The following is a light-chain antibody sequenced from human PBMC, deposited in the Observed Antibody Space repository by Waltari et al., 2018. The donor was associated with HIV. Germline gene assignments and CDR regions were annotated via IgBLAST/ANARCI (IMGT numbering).Light chain of an antibody. CDR2: LGS. CDR3: MQTLQTPIT. V-gene: IGKV2-28*01. J-gene: IGKJ5*01. Sequence: GEPASISCRSSQSLLHSNGYNYLDWYLQKPGQSPQLLIYLGSNRATGVPHRFSGSGSGTDFTLKVSRVEAEDVGIYYCMQTLQTPITFGQGTRLEIK. CDR1: QSLLHSNGYNY.